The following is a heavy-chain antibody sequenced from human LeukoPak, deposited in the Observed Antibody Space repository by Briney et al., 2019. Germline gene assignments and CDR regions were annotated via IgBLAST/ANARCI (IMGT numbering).Heavy chain of an antibody. Sequence: ASVKVSCKASGYTFTGYYMHWVRQAPGQGLEWMGWINPNSGGTNYAQKFQGRVTMTRDTSISTAYMELSRLRSDDTAVYYCARSPSGFGEFEYYFGYWGQGTLVTVSS. CDR1: GYTFTGYY. V-gene: IGHV1-2*02. CDR3: ARSPSGFGEFEYYFGY. J-gene: IGHJ4*02. D-gene: IGHD3-10*01. CDR2: INPNSGGT.